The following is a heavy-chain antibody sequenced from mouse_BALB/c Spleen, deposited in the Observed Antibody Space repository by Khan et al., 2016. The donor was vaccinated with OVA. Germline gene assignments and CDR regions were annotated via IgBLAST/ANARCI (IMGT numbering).Heavy chain of an antibody. CDR1: GFSLTGYG. V-gene: IGHV2-6-7*01. CDR2: IWGDGST. CDR3: ARDRGYIRRGFAY. J-gene: IGHJ3*01. Sequence: QVQLQQSGPGLVAPSQSLSITCTVTGFSLTGYGVNWVRQPPGKGLEWLGMIWGDGSTDYNSALKSRLSISKDNSKSQVFLKMNSLQTDDTARYXSARDRGYIRRGFAYWGQGTLVTVSA. D-gene: IGHD3-1*01.